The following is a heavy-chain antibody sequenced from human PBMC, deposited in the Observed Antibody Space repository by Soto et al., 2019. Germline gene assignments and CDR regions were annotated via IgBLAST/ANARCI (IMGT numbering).Heavy chain of an antibody. V-gene: IGHV1-69*13. CDR3: VCATDLIVVVPRSRTKQDYYYGMDV. D-gene: IGHD3-22*01. Sequence: GASVKVSCKASGGTFSSYAISWGRQAPGQGLEWMGGIIPIFGTANYAQKFQGRVTITADESTSTAYMELSSLRSEDTAVYYCVCATDLIVVVPRSRTKQDYYYGMDVWGQGTTVTVSS. CDR2: IIPIFGTA. CDR1: GGTFSSYA. J-gene: IGHJ6*02.